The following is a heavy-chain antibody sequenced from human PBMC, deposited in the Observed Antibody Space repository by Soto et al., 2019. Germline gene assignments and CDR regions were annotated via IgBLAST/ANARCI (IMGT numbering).Heavy chain of an antibody. Sequence: PSDTLSLTCTVSGGSISSGGYYWSWIRQHPGKGLEWIGYIYYSGSTYYNPSLKSRVTISVDTSKSQFSLKLSSVTAADTAVYYCARDGIPLTTSGMDVWGQGTTVTVSS. CDR1: GGSISSGGYY. CDR2: IYYSGST. CDR3: ARDGIPLTTSGMDV. D-gene: IGHD1-1*01. J-gene: IGHJ6*02. V-gene: IGHV4-31*03.